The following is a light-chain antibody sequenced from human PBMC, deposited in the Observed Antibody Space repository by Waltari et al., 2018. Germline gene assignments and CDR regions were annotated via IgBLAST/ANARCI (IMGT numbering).Light chain of an antibody. CDR3: MQGREWPYT. CDR2: KVS. Sequence: DIVMTQSPPYLPATLGQPASVSCTSSESLAYSDGNPYLTWFHQRPGQSPRRLIYKVSKRDSGVPDRFSGSGSDTDFTLRISWVEAEDVGLYYCMQGREWPYTFGQGTRLNI. V-gene: IGKV2-30*01. J-gene: IGKJ2*01. CDR1: ESLAYSDGNPY.